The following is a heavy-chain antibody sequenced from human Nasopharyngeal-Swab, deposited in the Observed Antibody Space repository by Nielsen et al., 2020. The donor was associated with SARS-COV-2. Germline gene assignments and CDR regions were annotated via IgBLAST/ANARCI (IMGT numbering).Heavy chain of an antibody. CDR1: GFTFSSYS. J-gene: IGHJ4*02. CDR3: ARDSFDGKQLPYY. Sequence: GESLKISCAASGFTFSSYSMNWVRQALGKGLEWVSSISSSSSCIYYAGSVKGRFTISRDNAKNSLYLQMNSLRAEDTAVYYCARDSFDGKQLPYYWGQGTLVTVSS. CDR2: ISSSSSCI. D-gene: IGHD6-13*01. V-gene: IGHV3-21*01.